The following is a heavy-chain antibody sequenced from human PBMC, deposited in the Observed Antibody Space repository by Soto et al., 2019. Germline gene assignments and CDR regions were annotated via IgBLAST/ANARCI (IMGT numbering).Heavy chain of an antibody. CDR3: AIEGYCSSTSCPGGFDY. D-gene: IGHD2-2*01. CDR2: IKQDGSEK. CDR1: GFTFSSYW. V-gene: IGHV3-7*01. J-gene: IGHJ4*02. Sequence: EVQLVESGGGLVQPGGSLRLSCAASGFTFSSYWMSWVRQAPGKGLEWVANIKQDGSEKYYVDSVKGRFTISRDNAKNSLYLQMNSLRADDTAVYYCAIEGYCSSTSCPGGFDYWGPGTLVTVSS.